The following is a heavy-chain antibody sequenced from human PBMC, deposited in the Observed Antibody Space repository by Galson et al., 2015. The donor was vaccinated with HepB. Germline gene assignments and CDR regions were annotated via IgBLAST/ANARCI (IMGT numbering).Heavy chain of an antibody. V-gene: IGHV2-5*01. CDR1: GFSLSTSGVA. J-gene: IGHJ4*02. CDR3: VHMKRELLYFSYFDY. Sequence: PALVKPTQTLTLTCTFSGFSLSTSGVAVAWIRQPPGKALEWLALIYWNDDKRYRPSLKRRLTITKDTSKNQVVLTMTNMDPVDTATYYCVHMKRELLYFSYFDYWGQGILVTVSS. D-gene: IGHD3-10*01. CDR2: IYWNDDK.